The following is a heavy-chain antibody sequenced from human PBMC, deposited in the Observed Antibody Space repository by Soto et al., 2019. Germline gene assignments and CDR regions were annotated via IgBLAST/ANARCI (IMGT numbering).Heavy chain of an antibody. CDR3: AKEGSSSLKSNWFDP. CDR1: GFTVSSNY. D-gene: IGHD6-13*01. CDR2: ITCSGSST. Sequence: PGGSLRLSCAASGFTVSSNYMSWVRQAPGKGLEWVSAITCSGSSTYYADSVKGRFTISRDNSKNTLYLQMNSLRAEDTAVYYCAKEGSSSLKSNWFDPWGQGTLVTVSS. J-gene: IGHJ5*02. V-gene: IGHV3-66*02.